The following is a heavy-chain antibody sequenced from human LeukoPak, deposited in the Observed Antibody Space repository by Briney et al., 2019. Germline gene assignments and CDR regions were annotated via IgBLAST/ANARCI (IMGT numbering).Heavy chain of an antibody. Sequence: SETLSLTCTVSGDSINSLDLWSWVRQPPGKGLEWIGEMYLSGTTHSNPSVKSRVTISVDTSKNQFSLKLSSVTAADTAVYYCARVSGNSGLDYWGQGTLVTVSS. V-gene: IGHV4-4*02. CDR2: MYLSGTT. CDR3: ARVSGNSGLDY. D-gene: IGHD4-23*01. CDR1: GDSINSLDL. J-gene: IGHJ4*02.